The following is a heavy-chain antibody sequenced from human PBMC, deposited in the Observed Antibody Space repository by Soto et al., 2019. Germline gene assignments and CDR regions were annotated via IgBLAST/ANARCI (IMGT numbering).Heavy chain of an antibody. D-gene: IGHD6-13*01. CDR1: GFTFDDYA. CDR2: ISWNSGSI. J-gene: IGHJ5*02. V-gene: IGHV3-9*01. CDR3: AKVRAAAGPNNWFDP. Sequence: GGSLRLSCAASGFTFDDYAMHWVRQAPGKGLEWVSGISWNSGSIGYADSVKGRFTISRDNAKNSLYLQMNSLRAEDTALYYCAKVRAAAGPNNWFDPWGQGTLVTVS.